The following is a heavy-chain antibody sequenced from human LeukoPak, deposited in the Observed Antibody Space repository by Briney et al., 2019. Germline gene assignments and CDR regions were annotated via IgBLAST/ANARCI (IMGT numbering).Heavy chain of an antibody. CDR1: GFTFNDYA. V-gene: IGHV3-9*01. CDR2: INWNSNNI. CDR3: VKDIRGYFYYKDV. J-gene: IGHJ6*03. Sequence: SLRLSCATSGFTFNDYAMHWVRHVPGKGLEWGSGINWNSNNIDYADSVKGRFTISRDNAKNSLYLQMNSLRAEDTALYYCVKDIRGYFYYKDVWGKGTTVTISS. D-gene: IGHD3-3*01.